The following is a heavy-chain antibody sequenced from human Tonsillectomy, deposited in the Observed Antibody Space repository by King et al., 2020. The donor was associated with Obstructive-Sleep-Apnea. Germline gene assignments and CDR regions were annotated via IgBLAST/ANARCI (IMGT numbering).Heavy chain of an antibody. Sequence: VQLQESGPGLVKPSETLSLTCTVSGGSISSSSYYWGWIRQPPGKGREWIGSIYYSGSTYYNPSLKSRVTISVDTSKNQFSLRLGSVTAADTAVYYCARAYKLELRALDYWGQGTLVTVSS. CDR3: ARAYKLELRALDY. CDR1: GGSISSSSYY. V-gene: IGHV4-39*07. J-gene: IGHJ4*02. D-gene: IGHD1-7*01. CDR2: IYYSGST.